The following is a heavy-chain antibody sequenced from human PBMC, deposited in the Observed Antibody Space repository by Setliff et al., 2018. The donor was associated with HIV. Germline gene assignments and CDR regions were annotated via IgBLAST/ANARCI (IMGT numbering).Heavy chain of an antibody. J-gene: IGHJ4*02. D-gene: IGHD1-1*01. Sequence: SETLSLTCAVYGGSFSDDSWNWIRQTPEKGLEWIAEITHSGSTNYNPSLRGRVTILLGTSKNHFSLNLRSVTAADTAFYYCATKGWNAYKAFDYWGQGTLVTVSS. CDR2: ITHSGST. CDR3: ATKGWNAYKAFDY. CDR1: GGSFSDDS. V-gene: IGHV4-34*01.